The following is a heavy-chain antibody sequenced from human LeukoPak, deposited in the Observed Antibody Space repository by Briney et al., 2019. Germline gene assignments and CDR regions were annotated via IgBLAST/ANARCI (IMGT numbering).Heavy chain of an antibody. V-gene: IGHV3-30*01. CDR1: GFTFSSHA. J-gene: IGHJ6*03. D-gene: IGHD3-10*01. CDR2: ISYDGSNR. CDR3: ARGGSGSYYYYFYYMDV. Sequence: GGSLRLSCAASGFTFSSHAIHWVRQAPGKGLEWVSIISYDGSNRNYADSVEGRFTVSRDNSKNTLYLQINSLSTEDTAVYYCARGGSGSYYYYFYYMDVWGKGTTVTVSS.